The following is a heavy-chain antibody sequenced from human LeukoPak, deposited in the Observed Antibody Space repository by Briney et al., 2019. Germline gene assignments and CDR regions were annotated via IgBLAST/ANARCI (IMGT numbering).Heavy chain of an antibody. J-gene: IGHJ4*02. CDR1: GYTFTSYA. D-gene: IGHD3-3*01. CDR2: IIPIFGTA. CDR3: ARGSEGYYDFWSGQRLNYFDY. V-gene: IGHV1-69*13. Sequence: GASVKVSCKASGYTFTSYAISWVRQAPGQGLEWMGGIIPIFGTANYAQKFQGRVTITADESTSTAYMELSSLRSEDTAVYYCARGSEGYYDFWSGQRLNYFDYWGQGTLVTVSS.